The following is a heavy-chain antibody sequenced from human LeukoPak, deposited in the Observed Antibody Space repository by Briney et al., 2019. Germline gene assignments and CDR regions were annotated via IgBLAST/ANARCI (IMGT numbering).Heavy chain of an antibody. CDR3: ARESTEDRPGS. V-gene: IGHV3-7*01. J-gene: IGHJ5*02. CDR2: IDQDGSDK. D-gene: IGHD5/OR15-5a*01. CDR1: GFNLSSYA. Sequence: GGSLRLSCAASGFNLSSYAMSWVRQAPGKGLEWVANIDQDGSDKNYVGSVKGRFTISRDDAKNSLFLQMNSLRAEDTAVYYCARESTEDRPGSWGQGTLVTVSS.